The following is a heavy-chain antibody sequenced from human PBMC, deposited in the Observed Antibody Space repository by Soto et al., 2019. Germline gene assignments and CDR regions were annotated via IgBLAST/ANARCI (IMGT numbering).Heavy chain of an antibody. CDR3: ARPHLDRPTFYGMDV. CDR1: GFILGRNS. D-gene: IGHD2-2*03. Sequence: GGSLRLSCAASGFILGRNSMMWVRQAPGKGLEWVAYITSSSTTMNYADSVKGRFTISRDNANNALYLQMNSLRDEDTAVYYCARPHLDRPTFYGMDVWGQGTTVTVS. V-gene: IGHV3-48*02. CDR2: ITSSSTTM. J-gene: IGHJ6*02.